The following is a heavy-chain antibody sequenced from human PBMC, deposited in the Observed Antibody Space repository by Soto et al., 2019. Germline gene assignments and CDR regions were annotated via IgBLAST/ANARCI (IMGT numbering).Heavy chain of an antibody. CDR2: IYYSEST. D-gene: IGHD3-9*01. V-gene: IGHV4-59*13. CDR3: ARFDVGDGYYDIFDY. CDR1: GGSISSYY. Sequence: SETLSLTCTVSGGSISSYYWSWIRQPPGKGLEWIGYIYYSESTNYNPSLKSRVTISVDTSKNQFSLKLTSVTAADTAVYYCARFDVGDGYYDIFDYWGQGTLVTVSS. J-gene: IGHJ4*02.